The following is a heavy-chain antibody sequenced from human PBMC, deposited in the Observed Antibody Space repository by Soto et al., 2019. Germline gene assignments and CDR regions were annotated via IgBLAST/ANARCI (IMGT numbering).Heavy chain of an antibody. CDR2: IYYSGST. CDR1: GGSISSSSYY. Sequence: SETLSLTCTVSGGSISSSSYYWGWIRQPPGKGLEWIGSIYYSGSTYYNPSLKSRVTISVDTSKNQFSLKLSSVTAADTAVYYCARLEDTAMVISYYFDYWGQGTLVTVSS. CDR3: ARLEDTAMVISYYFDY. D-gene: IGHD5-18*01. J-gene: IGHJ4*02. V-gene: IGHV4-39*01.